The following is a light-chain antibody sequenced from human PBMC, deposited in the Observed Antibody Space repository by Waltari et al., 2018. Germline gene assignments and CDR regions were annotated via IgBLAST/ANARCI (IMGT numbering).Light chain of an antibody. J-gene: IGKJ5*01. CDR3: QQYNDWPPLT. Sequence: EILMTQSPATLSVSPGERVTLSCRASQSIGTNLAWYQHKRGQATRHLIYSASARPPGIPARFRGSVSGTEFTLTISSLQSEDVAVYYCQQYNDWPPLTFGQGTRLEIK. V-gene: IGKV3-15*01. CDR2: SAS. CDR1: QSIGTN.